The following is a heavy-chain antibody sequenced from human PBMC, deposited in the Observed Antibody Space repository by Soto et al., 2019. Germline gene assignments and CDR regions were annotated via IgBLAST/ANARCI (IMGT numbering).Heavy chain of an antibody. CDR3: ARGRLAVGSDWFDS. CDR2: IDGDGGDT. Sequence: PGGSLRLSCVASGITFNPNAMIWVRQAPGKGLEWVSAIDGDGGDTFFADFVKGRFTMSRDNSKNTVYLHMRSLTAEDTALYYCARGRLAVGSDWFDSWGPGTLVTV. D-gene: IGHD1-26*01. V-gene: IGHV3-23*01. J-gene: IGHJ5*01. CDR1: GITFNPNA.